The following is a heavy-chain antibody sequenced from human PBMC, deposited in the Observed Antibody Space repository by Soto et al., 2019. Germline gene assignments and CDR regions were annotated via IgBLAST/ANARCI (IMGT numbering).Heavy chain of an antibody. CDR3: ARDGYSEGMDV. CDR2: IGTTDDT. J-gene: IGHJ6*02. D-gene: IGHD2-2*03. V-gene: IGHV3-13*01. Sequence: EVQLLESGGGLVQRGGSLRLSCAASGFRFSYYDMHWVRQSKGKGLEWVAAIGTTDDTYYADSVKGRFIISRENDKNCLYLQMDSLRGGDTAVYFCARDGYSEGMDVWGQGTTVTVSS. CDR1: GFRFSYYD.